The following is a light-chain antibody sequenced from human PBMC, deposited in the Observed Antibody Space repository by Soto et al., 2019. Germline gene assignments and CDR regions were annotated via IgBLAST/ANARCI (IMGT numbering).Light chain of an antibody. Sequence: VLTQSPGALTLSRGERATLSCRASQSVTTQLAWYQQKPGQAPRLIIHGASSRATGVPDRITGSGSGTDFTLSISRLEPEDFAVYYCQQYGGSTRTFGQGTKGDIK. CDR3: QQYGGSTRT. CDR1: QSVTTQ. CDR2: GAS. V-gene: IGKV3-20*01. J-gene: IGKJ1*01.